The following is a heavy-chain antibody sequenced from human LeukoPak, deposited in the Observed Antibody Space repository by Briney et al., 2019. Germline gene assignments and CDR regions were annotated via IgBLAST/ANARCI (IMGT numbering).Heavy chain of an antibody. CDR3: ARGAKDSWMDY. J-gene: IGHJ4*02. CDR1: GFTFSSYS. D-gene: IGHD6-13*01. CDR2: ISSSSSYI. V-gene: IGHV3-21*01. Sequence: PRGSLRLSCAASGFTFSSYSMNWVRQAPGKGLEWVSSISSSSSYIYYADSVKGRFTISRDNAKNPLYLQMNSLRAEDTAVYYCARGAKDSWMDYWGQGTLVTVSS.